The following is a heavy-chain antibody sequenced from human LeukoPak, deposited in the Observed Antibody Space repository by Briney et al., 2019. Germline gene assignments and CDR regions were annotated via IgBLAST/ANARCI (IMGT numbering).Heavy chain of an antibody. CDR3: AKNGQSGFSFDP. V-gene: IGHV4-4*07. CDR1: YGSISSYY. J-gene: IGHJ5*02. CDR2: VYTSEST. D-gene: IGHD2-8*01. Sequence: SETLSLTCTVSYGSISSYYWSWIRQPAGKGLEWIGRVYTSESTNYNPSLKSRVTISVDTSKNQFSLKLSSVTAADTAVYYCAKNGQSGFSFDPWGQGTLVTVSS.